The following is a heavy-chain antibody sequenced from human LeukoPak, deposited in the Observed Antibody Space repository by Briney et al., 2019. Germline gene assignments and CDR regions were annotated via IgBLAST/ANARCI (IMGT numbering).Heavy chain of an antibody. V-gene: IGHV4-59*01. CDR2: IYYSGST. CDR3: ARGPPGGQFDP. D-gene: IGHD3-10*01. CDR1: GGSISSYY. Sequence: PSETLSLTCTVSGGSISSYYWSWIRQPPGKGLVWIGYIYYSGSTNYNPSLKNRVTISVDTSKNQFSLKLSSVTAADTAVYYCARGPPGGQFDPWGQGTLVTVSS. J-gene: IGHJ5*02.